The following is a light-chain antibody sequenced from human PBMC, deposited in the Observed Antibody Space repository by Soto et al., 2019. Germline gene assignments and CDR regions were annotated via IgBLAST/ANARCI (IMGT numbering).Light chain of an antibody. V-gene: IGKV1-5*03. CDR3: QQYNSYSLT. CDR2: KAS. Sequence: DIQMTQSPSTLSASVGDRVTITCRASQSISSWLAWYQQKPGNAPKLLIYKASSLESGVPSRFSGSGSGTEFTLTISSLQPDDFANYYCQQYNSYSLTFGGGTKVEIK. J-gene: IGKJ4*01. CDR1: QSISSW.